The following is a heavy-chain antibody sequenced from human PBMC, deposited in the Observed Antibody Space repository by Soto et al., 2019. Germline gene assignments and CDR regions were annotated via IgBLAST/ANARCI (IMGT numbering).Heavy chain of an antibody. Sequence: PGESLKISCKGSGYTFSSFWSAWVRQMPGKGLEWMGVIYPGDSDTSYSPSFQGLVTISVDKSINTAYLQWSSLKASDSTMYYCVRGVTMFRGVITRFDFWGQGALVTVSS. CDR3: VRGVTMFRGVITRFDF. J-gene: IGHJ4*02. CDR1: GYTFSSFW. D-gene: IGHD3-10*01. V-gene: IGHV5-51*01. CDR2: IYPGDSDT.